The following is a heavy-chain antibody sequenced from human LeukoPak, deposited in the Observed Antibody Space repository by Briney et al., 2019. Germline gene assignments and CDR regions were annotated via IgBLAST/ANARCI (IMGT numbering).Heavy chain of an antibody. J-gene: IGHJ5*02. D-gene: IGHD1-26*01. CDR2: IIPIFGTA. CDR1: GGTFSSYA. Sequence: EASVKVSCKASGGTFSSYAISWVRQAPGQGLEWMGGIIPIFGTANYAQKFQGRVTITADESTSTAYMELSSLRSEDTAVYYCARDNSVGDYAWWFDPWGQGTLVTVSS. CDR3: ARDNSVGDYAWWFDP. V-gene: IGHV1-69*13.